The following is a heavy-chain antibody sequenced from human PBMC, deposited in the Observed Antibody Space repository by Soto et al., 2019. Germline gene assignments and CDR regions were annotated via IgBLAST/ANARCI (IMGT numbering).Heavy chain of an antibody. J-gene: IGHJ5*02. Sequence: ITLKESGPTLVKPTQTLTLTCTFSGFSLSTSAVGVGWIRQPPGKALEWLALIYWDDDKRYSPSLKSRLTITKDTSNNQVVLTMTNVDPVDTATYYCEYVNYNSGRWDAWGQGTLVTVSS. V-gene: IGHV2-5*02. CDR1: GFSLSTSAVG. CDR2: IYWDDDK. D-gene: IGHD3-10*01. CDR3: EYVNYNSGRWDA.